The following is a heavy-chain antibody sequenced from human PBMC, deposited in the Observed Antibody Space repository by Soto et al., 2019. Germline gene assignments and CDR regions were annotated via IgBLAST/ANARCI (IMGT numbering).Heavy chain of an antibody. CDR1: GGSFSGYY. CDR3: ARSFLSAIMDV. J-gene: IGHJ6*03. CDR2: INYSGST. D-gene: IGHD3-3*02. Sequence: SETLSLTCAVYGGSFSGYYWSWIRQPPGKGLEWIGEINYSGSTNYNPSLKSRVTISVDTSKNQFSLKLSSVTAADTAVYYCARSFLSAIMDVWGKGTTVTV. V-gene: IGHV4-34*01.